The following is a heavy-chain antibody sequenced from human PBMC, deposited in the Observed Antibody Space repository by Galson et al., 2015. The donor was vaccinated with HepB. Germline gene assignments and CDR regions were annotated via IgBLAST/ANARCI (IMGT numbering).Heavy chain of an antibody. Sequence: SLRLSCAASGFTSSSYGMHWVRQAPGKGLEWVAVISYDGSNKYYADSVKGRFTISRDNSKNTLYLQMNSLRAEDTAVYYCAKEVNYGGNLPTDYWGQGILVTVSS. V-gene: IGHV3-30*18. D-gene: IGHD4-23*01. J-gene: IGHJ4*02. CDR3: AKEVNYGGNLPTDY. CDR2: ISYDGSNK. CDR1: GFTSSSYG.